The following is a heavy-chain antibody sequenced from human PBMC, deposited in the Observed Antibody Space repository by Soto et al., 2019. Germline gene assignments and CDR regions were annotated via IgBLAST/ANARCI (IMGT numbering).Heavy chain of an antibody. Sequence: SETLSLTCTLSGDPITSGGFYWTWIRQHPAKGLEWIGYIYYSGVTYYNPSLKSRATISVDTSKNQFSLNLSSVSAADTAMYYCASILADYGYYFDYWGQGTLVTVSS. CDR2: IYYSGVT. CDR3: ASILADYGYYFDY. V-gene: IGHV4-31*03. J-gene: IGHJ4*02. CDR1: GDPITSGGFY. D-gene: IGHD4-17*01.